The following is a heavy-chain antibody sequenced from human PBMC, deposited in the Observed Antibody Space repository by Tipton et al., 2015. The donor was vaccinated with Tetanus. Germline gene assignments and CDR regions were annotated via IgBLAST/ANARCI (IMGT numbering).Heavy chain of an antibody. J-gene: IGHJ5*02. CDR1: GGSLSSGTFY. V-gene: IGHV4-39*01. CDR3: ARSADNWFDP. Sequence: GLVKPSQTLSLTCTLSGGSLSSGTFYWDWIRYSPGKGLEWIGNVYYNGNSLQNPSLKSRVTLSLDKSKNQFSLKLTSVTAADSAVYFCARSADNWFDPWGPGILVTVSS. CDR2: VYYNGNS.